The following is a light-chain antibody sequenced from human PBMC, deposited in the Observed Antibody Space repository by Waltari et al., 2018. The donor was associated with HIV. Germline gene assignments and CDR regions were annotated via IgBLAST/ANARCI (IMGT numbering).Light chain of an antibody. CDR3: AAWDDSLNGHVV. CDR1: SSDVGGYNY. J-gene: IGLJ2*01. V-gene: IGLV2-11*01. CDR2: DVS. Sequence: QSALTQPRSVSGSPGQSVTISCTGTSSDVGGYNYVSCYQQHPGKAPKLMIYDVSKRPSGVPDRFSGSKSGTSASLAISGLQSEDEADYYCAAWDDSLNGHVVFGGGTKLTVL.